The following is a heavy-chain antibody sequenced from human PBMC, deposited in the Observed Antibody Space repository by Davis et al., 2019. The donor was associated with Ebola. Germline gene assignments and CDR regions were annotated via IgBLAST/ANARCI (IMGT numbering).Heavy chain of an antibody. Sequence: GESLKISCAASGFTFSSYAMHWVRQAPGKGLEWVAVISYDGSNTYYADSVKGRFTISRDNSKKTLYLQMNSLRTEDTAVYYCAKNYGNFLEGDYWGQGTLVIVAS. CDR3: AKNYGNFLEGDY. V-gene: IGHV3-30-3*01. CDR1: GFTFSSYA. CDR2: ISYDGSNT. D-gene: IGHD4-11*01. J-gene: IGHJ4*02.